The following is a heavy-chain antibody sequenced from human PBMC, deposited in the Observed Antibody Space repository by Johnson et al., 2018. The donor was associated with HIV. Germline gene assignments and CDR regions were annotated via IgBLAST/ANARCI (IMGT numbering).Heavy chain of an antibody. Sequence: VQLVESGGGVVQPGGSLRLSCAASGFTFSSYGMHWVRQAPGKGLEWVAFIRYDGSNKYYADSVKGRFTISRDNSKNTLYLQMNSLRAEDTAVYYCARSTVTTFIVFDIWGQGTMVTVSS. D-gene: IGHD4-17*01. J-gene: IGHJ3*02. CDR2: IRYDGSNK. CDR1: GFTFSSYG. V-gene: IGHV3-30*02. CDR3: ARSTVTTFIVFDI.